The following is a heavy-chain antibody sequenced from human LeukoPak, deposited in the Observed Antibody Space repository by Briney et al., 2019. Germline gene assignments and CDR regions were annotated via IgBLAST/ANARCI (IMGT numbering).Heavy chain of an antibody. CDR2: INPNSGGT. CDR1: GYTFTGYY. D-gene: IGHD3-22*01. V-gene: IGHV1-2*02. Sequence: ASVEVSCKASGYTFTGYYMHWVRQAPGQGLEWMGWINPNSGGTNYAQKFQGRVTMTRDTSISTAYMELSRLRSDDTAVYYCAAYYYDRSGFYFPPPPWSQGTLVTVSS. CDR3: AAYYYDRSGFYFPPPP. J-gene: IGHJ5*02.